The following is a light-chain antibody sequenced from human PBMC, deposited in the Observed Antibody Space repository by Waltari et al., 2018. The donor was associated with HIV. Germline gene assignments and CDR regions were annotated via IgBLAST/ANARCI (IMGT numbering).Light chain of an antibody. J-gene: IGLJ2*01. V-gene: IGLV2-14*01. CDR3: SSYTSSSTPHVV. CDR2: EVS. Sequence: QSALTQPASVSGSPGQSITISCTGTSSDFCGYNYVSWYQQHPGNAPKLIIYEVSKRPSGLSNRFSGSKPGNTASLTISALQAEHEADYYCSSYTSSSTPHVVFGGGTKLTVL. CDR1: SSDFCGYNY.